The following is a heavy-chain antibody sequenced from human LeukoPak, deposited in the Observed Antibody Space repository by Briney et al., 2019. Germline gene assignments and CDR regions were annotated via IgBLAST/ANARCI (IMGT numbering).Heavy chain of an antibody. CDR2: IYSGGST. CDR3: AVSVLGGYFDY. Sequence: PGGSLRLSCAASEFSVGSNYMTWVRQAPGKGLEWVSLIYSGGSTYYADSVKGRFTISRDNSKNTLYLQINSLRAEDTAVYYCAVSVLGGYFDYWGQGTLVTVSS. V-gene: IGHV3-66*01. CDR1: EFSVGSNY. D-gene: IGHD2-8*02. J-gene: IGHJ4*02.